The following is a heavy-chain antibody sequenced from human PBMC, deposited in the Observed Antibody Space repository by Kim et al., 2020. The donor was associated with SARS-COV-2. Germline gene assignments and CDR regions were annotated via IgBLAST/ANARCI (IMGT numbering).Heavy chain of an antibody. CDR2: LYYSGSS. D-gene: IGHD6-13*01. CDR1: GASISRGGYY. V-gene: IGHV4-39*07. CDR3: ARMRQQLIPAIFDP. J-gene: IGHJ5*02. Sequence: SETLSLTIVSGASISRGGYYWGWLRQPPGKGLEWIMSLYYSGSSYYNPSLESRVTISVDTSKNQFSLRLKSVTAADTAVYFCARMRQQLIPAIFDPWGQGTLVTVSS.